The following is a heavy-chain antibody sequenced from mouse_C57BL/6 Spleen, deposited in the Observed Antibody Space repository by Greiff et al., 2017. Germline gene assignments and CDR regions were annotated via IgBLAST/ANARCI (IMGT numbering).Heavy chain of an antibody. D-gene: IGHD1-1*01. V-gene: IGHV1-55*01. CDR2: IYPGSGST. J-gene: IGHJ2*01. CDR1: GYTFTSYW. Sequence: VQLQQPGAELVKPGASVKMSCTASGYTFTSYWITWVKQRPGQGLEWIGDIYPGSGSTNYNEKFKSKATLTVDTSSSTAYMQLSSLTSEDSAVYYCAKLDYGSPYFDYWGQGTTLTVSS. CDR3: AKLDYGSPYFDY.